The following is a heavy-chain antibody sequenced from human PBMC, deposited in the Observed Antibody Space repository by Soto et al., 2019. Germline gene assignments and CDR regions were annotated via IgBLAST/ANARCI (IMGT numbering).Heavy chain of an antibody. Sequence: QVQLQESGPGLVKPSETLSLTCTVSGGSISSYYWSWIRQPPGKGLEWIGYIYYSGSTNYNPSLKSRVTISVDTSNNPFSLKLSSVTAADTAVYYCARKGPYYGSGSYWPYYFDYWGQGTLVTVSS. CDR3: ARKGPYYGSGSYWPYYFDY. CDR2: IYYSGST. CDR1: GGSISSYY. J-gene: IGHJ4*02. V-gene: IGHV4-59*01. D-gene: IGHD3-10*01.